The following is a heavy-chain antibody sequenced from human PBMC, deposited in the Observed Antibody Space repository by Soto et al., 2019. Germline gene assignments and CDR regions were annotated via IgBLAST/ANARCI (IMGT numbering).Heavy chain of an antibody. CDR1: GFTFSSYS. Sequence: GGSLRLSCAASGFTFSSYSMNWVRQAPGKGLEWVSYISSSSSTIYYADSVKGRFTISRDNAKNSLYLQMNSLRDEDTAVYYCARDPRYSSGWYRSAAFDYWGQGTLATVSS. D-gene: IGHD6-13*01. V-gene: IGHV3-48*02. CDR3: ARDPRYSSGWYRSAAFDY. J-gene: IGHJ4*02. CDR2: ISSSSSTI.